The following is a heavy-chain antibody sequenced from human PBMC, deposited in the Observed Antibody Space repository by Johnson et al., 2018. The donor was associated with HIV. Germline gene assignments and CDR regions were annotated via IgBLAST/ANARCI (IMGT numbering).Heavy chain of an antibody. CDR3: ARPNFLYENDAFDI. V-gene: IGHV3-20*04. D-gene: IGHD2-2*02. Sequence: VQLVESGGGVVRPGGSLRLSCAASGFTFDDDGMSWVRQVPGKGLEWVSGINWNGRSTGYADSVKGRFTISRDNAKNTLYLQMNSLRAEDTAVYYCARPNFLYENDAFDIWGQGTMVTVSS. J-gene: IGHJ3*02. CDR2: INWNGRST. CDR1: GFTFDDDG.